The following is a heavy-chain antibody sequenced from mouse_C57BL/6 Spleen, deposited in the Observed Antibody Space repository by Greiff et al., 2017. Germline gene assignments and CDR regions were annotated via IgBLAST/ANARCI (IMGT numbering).Heavy chain of an antibody. Sequence: VQLQQPGAELVKPGASVKMSCKASGYTFTSYWITWVKQRPGQGLEWIGDIYPGSGSTNYNEKFKSKATLTVDTSSSTAYMQLSSLTSEDSAVYYCARPLYGSSEGFAYWGQGTLVTVSA. CDR3: ARPLYGSSEGFAY. J-gene: IGHJ3*01. D-gene: IGHD1-1*01. V-gene: IGHV1-55*01. CDR2: IYPGSGST. CDR1: GYTFTSYW.